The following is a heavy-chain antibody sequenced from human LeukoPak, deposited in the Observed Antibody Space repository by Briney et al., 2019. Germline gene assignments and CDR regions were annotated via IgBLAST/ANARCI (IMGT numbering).Heavy chain of an antibody. Sequence: PGGSLRLSCAASGFTFSSYTMNWVRQAPGKGLEWVSSISSSSSYIYYADSVKGRFTISRDNAKNSLYLQMNSLRAEDTAVYYCARGSSWEPIDYWGQGTLVTVPS. CDR3: ARGSSWEPIDY. CDR2: ISSSSSYI. J-gene: IGHJ4*02. D-gene: IGHD1-26*01. CDR1: GFTFSSYT. V-gene: IGHV3-21*01.